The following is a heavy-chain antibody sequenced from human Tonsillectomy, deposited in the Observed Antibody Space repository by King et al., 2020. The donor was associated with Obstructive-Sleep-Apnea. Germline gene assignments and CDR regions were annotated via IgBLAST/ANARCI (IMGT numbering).Heavy chain of an antibody. CDR2: IYPADSDT. D-gene: IGHD3-3*01. V-gene: IGHV5-51*01. CDR3: ARRLRFLEWLDDAFDI. Sequence: VHLVESGAEVKKPGESLKISCKGSGYIFTSYWIGWVRQMPGKGLEWMGIIYPADSDTRYSPSFQGQVTISADRSISTAYLQWSSLKASDTAMYYCARRLRFLEWLDDAFDIWGQGTMVTVSS. CDR1: GYIFTSYW. J-gene: IGHJ3*02.